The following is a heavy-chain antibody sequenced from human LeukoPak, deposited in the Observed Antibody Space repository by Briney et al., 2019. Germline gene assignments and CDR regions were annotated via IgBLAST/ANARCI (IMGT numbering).Heavy chain of an antibody. D-gene: IGHD6-13*01. CDR1: GVSISSSNW. CDR3: ARDLGQQLVLFYY. CDR2: IYHSGST. J-gene: IGHJ4*02. V-gene: IGHV4-4*02. Sequence: SETLSLTCAVSGVSISSSNWWSWVRQPPGKGLEWIGEIYHSGSTNYNPSLKSRVTISVDKSKNQFSLKLSSVTAADTAVYYCARDLGQQLVLFYYWGQETLVTVSS.